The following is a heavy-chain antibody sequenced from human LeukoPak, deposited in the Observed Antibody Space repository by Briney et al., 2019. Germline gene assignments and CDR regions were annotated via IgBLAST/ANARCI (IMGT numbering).Heavy chain of an antibody. D-gene: IGHD2-2*01. CDR3: ARGGPYCSSTSCDAIWFDP. J-gene: IGHJ5*02. Sequence: ASVKVSCKASGYTFTGYYMHWVRQAPGQGLEWMGWINPNSGGTNYAQKFQGRVTMTRDTSISTAYMELSRLRSDDTAVYYCARGGPYCSSTSCDAIWFDPWGQGTLVTVSS. CDR2: INPNSGGT. CDR1: GYTFTGYY. V-gene: IGHV1-2*02.